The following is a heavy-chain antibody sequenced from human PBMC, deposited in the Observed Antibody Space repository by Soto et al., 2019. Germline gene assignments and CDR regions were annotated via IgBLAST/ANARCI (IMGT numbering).Heavy chain of an antibody. CDR2: IYYSRTT. CDR1: GGSISSSTYY. CDR3: ARLRWQLVARGRGP. Sequence: PSETMSLTCTVSGGSISSSTYYWAWIRQPPGKGLEWIGTIYYSRTTYYNPSLKSRVTISVDTSNNQLSLKLTSVTAADTAVYYCARLRWQLVARGRGPWGQVTLVT. J-gene: IGHJ5*02. V-gene: IGHV4-39*01. D-gene: IGHD6-6*01.